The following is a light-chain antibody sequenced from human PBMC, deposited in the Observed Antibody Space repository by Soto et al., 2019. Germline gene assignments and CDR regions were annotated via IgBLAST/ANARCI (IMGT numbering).Light chain of an antibody. V-gene: IGKV1-17*03. Sequence: DIQMTQSPSAMSASVGDRVTITCRASQGISTYLAWFQQKPGKAPKLLIYAASNLQSGVPSRFSGSGSGTDFTLIISSLQPEDFATYYCLQDYDYPYTFGQGTKLEIK. CDR2: AAS. J-gene: IGKJ2*01. CDR3: LQDYDYPYT. CDR1: QGISTY.